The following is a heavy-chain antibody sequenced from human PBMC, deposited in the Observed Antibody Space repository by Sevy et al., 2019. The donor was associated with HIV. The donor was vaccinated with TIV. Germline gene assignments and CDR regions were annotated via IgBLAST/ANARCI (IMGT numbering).Heavy chain of an antibody. CDR2: LTHKAYGGTL. Sequence: GGSLRLSCTGSRFTFGDYAMSWVRQAPGKGLEWVAFLTHKAYGGTLDYAASVKGRFSISRDDSKSIAHLQMNDLKTEDTAIYYCTRWQGAQSIFDYWGHGALVTVSS. V-gene: IGHV3-49*04. CDR1: RFTFGDYA. D-gene: IGHD1-26*01. J-gene: IGHJ4*01. CDR3: TRWQGAQSIFDY.